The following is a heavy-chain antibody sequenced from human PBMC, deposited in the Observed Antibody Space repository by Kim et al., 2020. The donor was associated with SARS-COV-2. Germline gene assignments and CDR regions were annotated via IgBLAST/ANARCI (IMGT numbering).Heavy chain of an antibody. V-gene: IGHV1-69*13. CDR3: GAEYYYYDSSGSENYYYYYGMDV. D-gene: IGHD3-22*01. Sequence: SVKVSCKASGGTFSSYAISWVRQAPGQGLEWMGGIIPIFGTANYAQKFQGRVTITADESTSTAYMELSSLRSEDTAVYYCGAEYYYYDSSGSENYYYYYGMDVWGQGTTVTVSS. CDR1: GGTFSSYA. J-gene: IGHJ6*02. CDR2: IIPIFGTA.